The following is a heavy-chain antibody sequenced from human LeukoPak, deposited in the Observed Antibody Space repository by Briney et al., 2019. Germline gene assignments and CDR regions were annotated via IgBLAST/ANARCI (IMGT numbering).Heavy chain of an antibody. D-gene: IGHD2-2*01. J-gene: IGHJ5*02. CDR3: AREGTTRYCSSTSCKYNWFDP. CDR2: INAGNGNT. Sequence: GASVKVSCKASGYTFTSYAMHWVRQAPGQRLEWMGWINAGNGNTKYSQKFQGRVTITRDTSTSTAYMELRSLRSDDTAVYYCAREGTTRYCSSTSCKYNWFDPWGQGTLVTASS. CDR1: GYTFTSYA. V-gene: IGHV1-3*01.